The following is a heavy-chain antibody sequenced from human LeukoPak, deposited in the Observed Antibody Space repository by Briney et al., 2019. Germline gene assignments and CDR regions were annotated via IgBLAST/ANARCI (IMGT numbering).Heavy chain of an antibody. CDR1: GFTFSDNG. Sequence: GGSLRLSCAASGFTFSDNGMQWVRQAPGKGLEWVALISTDGSDKDYADSVKGRFTLSRDNSKNTLYLQMNSLRVEDTAVYYCAKDGTRSWFGEATWGQGTLVTVSS. CDR3: AKDGTRSWFGEAT. CDR2: ISTDGSDK. J-gene: IGHJ5*02. D-gene: IGHD3-10*01. V-gene: IGHV3-30*18.